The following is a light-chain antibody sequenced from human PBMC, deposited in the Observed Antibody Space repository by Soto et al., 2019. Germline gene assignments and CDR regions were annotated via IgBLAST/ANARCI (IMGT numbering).Light chain of an antibody. CDR2: GAS. V-gene: IGKV3-20*01. Sequence: EIVLTQSPGPLSLSPGERATLSCRASQSVSSSYLAWYQQKPGQAPRLLIYGASSRATGIPDRFSGSGSATDFPLTISSLQSEDFAVYYCQHYNNWPLTFGGGTKVDIK. CDR3: QHYNNWPLT. J-gene: IGKJ4*01. CDR1: QSVSSSY.